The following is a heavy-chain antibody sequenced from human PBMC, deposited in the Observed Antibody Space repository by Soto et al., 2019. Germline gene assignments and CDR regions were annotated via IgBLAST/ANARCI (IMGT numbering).Heavy chain of an antibody. V-gene: IGHV3-30*18. J-gene: IGHJ6*02. Sequence: GGSLRLSCAASGFTFSSYGMHWVRQAPGKGLEWVAVISYNGSNKYYADSVKGRFTISRDNSKNTLYLQMNSLRAEDTAVYYCAKGLSGLPDYSYYGMDVWGQGTTVTVSS. CDR2: ISYNGSNK. D-gene: IGHD3-10*01. CDR3: AKGLSGLPDYSYYGMDV. CDR1: GFTFSSYG.